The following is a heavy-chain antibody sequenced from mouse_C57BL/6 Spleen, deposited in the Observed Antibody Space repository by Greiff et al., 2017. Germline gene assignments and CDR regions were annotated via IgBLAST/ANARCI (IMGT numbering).Heavy chain of an antibody. V-gene: IGHV1-69*01. Sequence: VQLQQPGAELVMPGASVKLSCKASGYTFTSYWMHWVKQRPGQGLEWIGEIDPSDSYTNYNQKFKGKSTLTVDKSSSTAYMQLSSLTSEDSAVXYCARPGDYDPFAYWGQGTLVTVSA. CDR3: ARPGDYDPFAY. D-gene: IGHD2-4*01. CDR1: GYTFTSYW. CDR2: IDPSDSYT. J-gene: IGHJ3*01.